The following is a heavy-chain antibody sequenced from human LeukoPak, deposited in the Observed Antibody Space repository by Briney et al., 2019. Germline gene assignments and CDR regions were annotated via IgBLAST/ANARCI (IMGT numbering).Heavy chain of an antibody. D-gene: IGHD3-22*01. CDR1: GYTFTSYG. CDR3: ARDRSGITMIPFDY. V-gene: IGHV1-18*01. J-gene: IGHJ4*02. CDR2: ISAYNGNT. Sequence: GASVKVSCKASGYTFTSYGISWVRQAPGQGLEWMGWISAYNGNTNYAQKLQGRVTMTRDTSISTAYMELSRLRSDDTAVYYCARDRSGITMIPFDYWGQGTLVTVSS.